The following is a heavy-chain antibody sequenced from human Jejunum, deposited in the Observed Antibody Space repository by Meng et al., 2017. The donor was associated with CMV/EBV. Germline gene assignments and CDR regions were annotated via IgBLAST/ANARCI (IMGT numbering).Heavy chain of an antibody. Sequence: QVQLQGSGPGLVKPSQTLSLTCTVSGGSVSSGGYYWTWIRQHPGKGLEWFRHIYYSGSTFYNPSLKRRVIISIDTSKNQFSLNLRSVTAADTAVYYCARVSSGWDYFDYWGQGTLVTVFS. D-gene: IGHD6-19*01. V-gene: IGHV4-31*03. J-gene: IGHJ4*02. CDR3: ARVSSGWDYFDY. CDR2: IYYSGST. CDR1: GGSVSSGGYY.